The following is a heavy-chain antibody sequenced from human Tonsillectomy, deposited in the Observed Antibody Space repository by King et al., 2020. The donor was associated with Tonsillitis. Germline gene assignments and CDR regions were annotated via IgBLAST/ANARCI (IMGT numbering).Heavy chain of an antibody. D-gene: IGHD3-3*01. CDR1: GFTFSSSA. V-gene: IGHV3-23*04. CDR3: AKGMGFGVITFRYCDY. Sequence: VQLVESGGGLVQPGGSLRLSCAASGFTFSSSAMIWVRQAPGKGLEWVSAISGSGGSTYYADSVKGRLTISRDNSKNTLYLQMNSLRAEDTAEYYCAKGMGFGVITFRYCDYGGQGTLVTVSS. CDR2: ISGSGGST. J-gene: IGHJ4*02.